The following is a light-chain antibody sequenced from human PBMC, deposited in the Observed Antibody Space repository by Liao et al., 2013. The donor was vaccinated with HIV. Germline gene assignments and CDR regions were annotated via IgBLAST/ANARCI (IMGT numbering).Light chain of an antibody. CDR2: YDS. Sequence: SYELTQPPSLSVAPGKTARITCGGNNIGSKSVHWYQQKPGQAPVLVIYYDSDRPSGIPERFSGSNSGNTATLTISRVEAGDSSRDPEVFGGGTKLTVL. CDR3: V. J-gene: IGLJ2*01. V-gene: IGLV3-21*01. CDR1: NIGSKS.